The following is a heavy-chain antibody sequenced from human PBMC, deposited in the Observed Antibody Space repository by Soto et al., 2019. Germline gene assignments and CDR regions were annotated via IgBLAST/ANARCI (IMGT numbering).Heavy chain of an antibody. V-gene: IGHV3-48*01. CDR2: ISSSSSTI. CDR3: ARGSGWRDIVVVYYYMDV. J-gene: IGHJ6*03. D-gene: IGHD2-15*01. Sequence: EVQLVESGGGLVQPGGSLRLSCAASGFTFSSYSMNWVRQAPGKGLEWVSYISSSSSTIYYADSVKGRFTISRENAKNSLYLQMNSLRAEDTAVYYCARGSGWRDIVVVYYYMDVWGKWTTVTVSS. CDR1: GFTFSSYS.